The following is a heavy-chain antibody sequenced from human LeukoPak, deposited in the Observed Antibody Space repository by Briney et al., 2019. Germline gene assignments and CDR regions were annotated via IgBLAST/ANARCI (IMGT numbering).Heavy chain of an antibody. D-gene: IGHD2-2*01. V-gene: IGHV3-30*02. CDR1: GFTFSSYG. J-gene: IGHJ3*02. Sequence: PGGSLRLSCAASGFTFSSYGMHWVRQAPGKGLEWVAFIRYDGSNKYYADSVKGRFTISRDNSKNTLYLQMNSLRAEDTAVYYCAKIPTLPDIVVVPAASDAFDIWGQGTMVTVSS. CDR2: IRYDGSNK. CDR3: AKIPTLPDIVVVPAASDAFDI.